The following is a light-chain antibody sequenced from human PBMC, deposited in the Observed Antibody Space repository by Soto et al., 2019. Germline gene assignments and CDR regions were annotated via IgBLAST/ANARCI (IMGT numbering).Light chain of an antibody. CDR2: DVI. J-gene: IGLJ1*01. V-gene: IGLV2-18*02. CDR1: SSDVGSSNG. Sequence: QSALTQPPSVSGSPGQSVTISCTGTSSDVGSSNGVSWYQQPPGTAPKLMIYDVINRPSGVPDRFSGSKSGNTGSLTISGLQAEDEADYYCSSYTTSSTYVFGTGTKATVL. CDR3: SSYTTSSTYV.